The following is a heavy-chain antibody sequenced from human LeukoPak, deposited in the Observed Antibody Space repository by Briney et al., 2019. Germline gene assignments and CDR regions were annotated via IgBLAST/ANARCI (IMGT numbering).Heavy chain of an antibody. V-gene: IGHV4-30-2*01. J-gene: IGHJ2*01. CDR2: IYDSGRT. CDR1: GGSISSGDYY. CDR3: ARGANDSSGYYYVGYWYFDL. D-gene: IGHD3-22*01. Sequence: KASETLSLTCTVSGGSISSGDYYWSWIRQPPGKGLEWIGYIYDSGRTDFNPSLKSRVTISIDRSKNQFSLKLSSVTAADTAVYYCARGANDSSGYYYVGYWYFDLWGRGTLVTVSS.